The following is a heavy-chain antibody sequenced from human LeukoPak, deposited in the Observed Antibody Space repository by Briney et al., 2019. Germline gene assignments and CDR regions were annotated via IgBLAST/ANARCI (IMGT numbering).Heavy chain of an antibody. CDR1: GGSINSYY. V-gene: IGHV4-59*08. CDR2: IYYSGST. D-gene: IGHD3-22*01. J-gene: IGHJ3*02. CDR3: ARRRSGYFPQADAFDI. Sequence: PSETLSLTCTVSGGSINSYYWSWIRQPPGEGLEWIAYIYYSGSTNYNPSLKSRVTISVDTSKNQFSLKLSSVTAADTAVYYCARRRSGYFPQADAFDIWGQGTMVTVSS.